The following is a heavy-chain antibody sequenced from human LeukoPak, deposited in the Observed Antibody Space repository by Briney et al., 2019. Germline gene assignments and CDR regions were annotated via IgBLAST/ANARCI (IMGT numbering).Heavy chain of an antibody. Sequence: PSQTLSLTCTVSGGSISSGSYYWSWIRQSPGKGLEWIGYIYYSGSTDYSPSLKSRVTISVDTSKNQFSLKLTSVTAADTAVYYCARSHYYDSSGSRSGYFQHWGQGTLVTVSS. CDR2: IYYSGST. CDR3: ARSHYYDSSGSRSGYFQH. D-gene: IGHD3-22*01. CDR1: GGSISSGSYY. V-gene: IGHV4-61*01. J-gene: IGHJ1*01.